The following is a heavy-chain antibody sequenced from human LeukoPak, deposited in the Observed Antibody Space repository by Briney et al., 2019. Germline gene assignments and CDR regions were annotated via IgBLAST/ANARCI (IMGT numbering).Heavy chain of an antibody. CDR1: GGSINDXX. CDR2: IYYSGXT. D-gene: IGHD3-10*01. J-gene: IGHJ3*01. CDR3: ARRFDL. Sequence: SETLSLTCTVSGGSINDXXXXXXRQPPGKGLEYIGYIYYSGXTNYXPSLKSRXXXXXXTSKSHFSLKLSSVTAADTAVYYCARRFDLWGQGTMVTVSS. V-gene: IGHV4-59*08.